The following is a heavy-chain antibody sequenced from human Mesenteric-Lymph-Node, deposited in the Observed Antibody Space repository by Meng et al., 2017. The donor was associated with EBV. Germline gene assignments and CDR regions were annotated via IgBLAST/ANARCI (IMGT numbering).Heavy chain of an antibody. CDR2: ISGTGRTI. Sequence: GLVHARGSMRLCCDAFGFIFSDCYMMLIGQGPGKRLEWVAHISGTGRTIYYADSVKGRFTISSDSAKNSLFLQMNNLRAEDTAVYYCARVVVGTFDNWGQGTLVTVSS. D-gene: IGHD2-21*01. J-gene: IGHJ4*02. V-gene: IGHV3-11*01. CDR3: ARVVVGTFDN. CDR1: GFIFSDCY.